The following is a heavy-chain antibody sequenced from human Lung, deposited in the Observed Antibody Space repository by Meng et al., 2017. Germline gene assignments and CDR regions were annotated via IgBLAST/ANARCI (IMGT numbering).Heavy chain of an antibody. CDR1: GGSFSGYY. D-gene: IGHD6-19*01. V-gene: IGHV4-34*02. CDR2: IIDSGST. J-gene: IGHJ4*02. CDR3: VRRTYSSGWYFDY. Sequence: QAPLQQWGAGLLTPSETLSLTCAVYGGSFSGYYWSWIRQPPGKGLEWIGEIIDSGSTNYNPSLKSRVTISVDTSKNQFSLRVTSVTAADRAVYYCVRRTYSSGWYFDYWGQGTLVTVSS.